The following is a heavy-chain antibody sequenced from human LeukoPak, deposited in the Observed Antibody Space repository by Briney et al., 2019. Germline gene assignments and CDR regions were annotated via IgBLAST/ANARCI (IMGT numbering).Heavy chain of an antibody. J-gene: IGHJ4*02. CDR1: GFSFGSEA. CDR3: AKSRSGSANWALRIFDN. D-gene: IGHD3-10*01. CDR2: ISPGGGTT. Sequence: GGSLRLSCVVSGFSFGSEAMSWVRQAPGRGLEWVSSISPGGGTTYYADSVKGRFTISRDNSENTLYVEMNSLRAEDTAIYYCAKSRSGSANWALRIFDNWGQGTLVSVSS. V-gene: IGHV3-23*01.